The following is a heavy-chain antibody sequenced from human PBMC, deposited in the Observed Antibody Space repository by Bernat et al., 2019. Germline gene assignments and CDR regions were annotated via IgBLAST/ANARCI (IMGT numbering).Heavy chain of an antibody. CDR3: TTGVYYGSSSLYAFDI. J-gene: IGHJ3*02. CDR1: GFTFSNAW. Sequence: EVQLVESGGGLVKPGGSLRLSCAASGFTFSNAWMSWVRQAPGKGLEWVGRIKSKTDGGTTDYAAPVKGRFTISRDDSKNTLYLQMNSLKTEDTDVYYCTTGVYYGSSSLYAFDIWGQGTMVTVSA. CDR2: IKSKTDGGTT. D-gene: IGHD3-22*01. V-gene: IGHV3-15*01.